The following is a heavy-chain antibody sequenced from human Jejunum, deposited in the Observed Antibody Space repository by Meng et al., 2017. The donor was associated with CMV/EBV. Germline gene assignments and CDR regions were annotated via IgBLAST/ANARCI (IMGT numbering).Heavy chain of an antibody. CDR1: GFNFNGSW. J-gene: IGHJ4*02. CDR2: IKSKNEGGAT. V-gene: IGHV3-15*01. Sequence: EMQVVESGGDLVKPGGSLRLSCAASGFNFNGSWMSWIRQAPGKGLEWVGHIKSKNEGGATDYAAPVKGRFIISRDDSKNMLYLEMNSLKTEDTAVYYCGCGVPAYDYWGQGALVTVSS. D-gene: IGHD3-3*01. CDR3: GCGVPAYDY.